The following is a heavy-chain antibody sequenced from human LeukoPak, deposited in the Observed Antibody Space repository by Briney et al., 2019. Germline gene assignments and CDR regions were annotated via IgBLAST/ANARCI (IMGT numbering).Heavy chain of an antibody. CDR3: AKDRRVGATKGLGAFDK. Sequence: GGSLRLSCAASGFTFSNYGMHWVRQAPGKGLEWVSAISGSGGSTYYGDSVKGRFTISRDNSKNTLYLQMNSLRAEDTAVYYCAKDRRVGATKGLGAFDKWGQGTMVIVSS. CDR1: GFTFSNYG. J-gene: IGHJ3*02. V-gene: IGHV3-23*01. CDR2: ISGSGGST. D-gene: IGHD1-26*01.